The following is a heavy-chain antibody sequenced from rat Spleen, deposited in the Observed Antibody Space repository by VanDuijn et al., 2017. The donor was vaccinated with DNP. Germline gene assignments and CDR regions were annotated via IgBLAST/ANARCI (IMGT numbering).Heavy chain of an antibody. J-gene: IGHJ3*01. CDR3: ASRWEPWFAY. V-gene: IGHV5-22*01. CDR1: GFTFSDYY. D-gene: IGHD5-1*01. Sequence: EVQLVESGGGLVQPGRSLKLSCAASGFTFSDYYMAWVRQAPKKGLEWVASISYEGSSTYYGDSVKGRFTISRDNAKSTLYLQMNSLRSEDTATYYCASRWEPWFAYWGQGTLVTVSS. CDR2: ISYEGSST.